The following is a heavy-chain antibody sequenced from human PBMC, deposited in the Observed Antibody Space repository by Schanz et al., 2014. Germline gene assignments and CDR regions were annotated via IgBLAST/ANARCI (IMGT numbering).Heavy chain of an antibody. V-gene: IGHV7-4-1*01. CDR3: ARIADLDF. CDR2: IHTTTGTP. J-gene: IGHJ4*02. D-gene: IGHD6-13*01. Sequence: QVQLVQSGSELRKPGASVKISCMTSGYIFTNFPLGWVRQVPGRGLEWMGWIHTTTGTPTYAPGFAGRFVFSLNTSVATAYLEIGDVRTEDTAVYYCARIADLDFWGQGSLVTVSS. CDR1: GYIFTNFP.